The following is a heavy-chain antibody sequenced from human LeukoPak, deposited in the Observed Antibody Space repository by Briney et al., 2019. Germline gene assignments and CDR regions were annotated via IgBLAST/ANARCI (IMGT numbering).Heavy chain of an antibody. CDR3: AKDLVYYGSGSYYNGNY. Sequence: VQPGGSLSLSCAASGFTFSSYAMSWVRPAPGKGLEWVSAISGSGGSTYYADAVKGRFTISRDNSKNTLYLQMNSLGAEDTAVYYCAKDLVYYGSGSYYNGNYWGQGTLVTVSS. CDR2: ISGSGGST. CDR1: GFTFSSYA. V-gene: IGHV3-23*01. D-gene: IGHD3-10*01. J-gene: IGHJ4*02.